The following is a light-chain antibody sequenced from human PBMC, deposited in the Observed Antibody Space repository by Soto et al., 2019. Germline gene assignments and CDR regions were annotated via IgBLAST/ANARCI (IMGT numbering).Light chain of an antibody. CDR1: SSNIGAGYD. J-gene: IGLJ2*01. V-gene: IGLV1-40*01. CDR3: QSYDSSLSGYVV. CDR2: GNS. Sequence: QSVLTQPPSVSGAPGQRVTISCTGSSSNIGAGYDVHWYQQLPGTAPKLLLYGNSNRPSGVPDRFSGSKSGTSASLAITGLQAEDEPCYYCQSYDSSLSGYVVFGGGTKLTVL.